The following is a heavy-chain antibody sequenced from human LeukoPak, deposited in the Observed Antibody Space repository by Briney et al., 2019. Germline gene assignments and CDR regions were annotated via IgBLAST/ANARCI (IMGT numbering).Heavy chain of an antibody. J-gene: IGHJ1*01. D-gene: IGHD3-22*01. CDR3: ARDHRHDYDSSGYSPEFQH. Sequence: ASVKVSCKASGYTFTSYYMHWVRQAPGQGLEWMGIINPSGSSTSYAQKFQGRVTMTRDTSTSTVYMELSSLRSEDTAMYYCARDHRHDYDSSGYSPEFQHWGQGTLVTVSS. CDR1: GYTFTSYY. V-gene: IGHV1-46*01. CDR2: INPSGSST.